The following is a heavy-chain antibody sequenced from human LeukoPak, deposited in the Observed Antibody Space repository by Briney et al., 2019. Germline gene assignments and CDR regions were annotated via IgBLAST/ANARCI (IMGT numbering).Heavy chain of an antibody. D-gene: IGHD2-15*01. J-gene: IGHJ4*02. Sequence: GGSLRLSCTASGFTFGDYAMSWFRQAPGKGLEWVGFIRSKAYGGTTEYAASVKGRFTISRDDSKSIAYLRMNSLKTEDTAVYYCTRYRHGGYCSGGSCLFDYWGQGTLVTVSS. CDR1: GFTFGDYA. V-gene: IGHV3-49*03. CDR3: TRYRHGGYCSGGSCLFDY. CDR2: IRSKAYGGTT.